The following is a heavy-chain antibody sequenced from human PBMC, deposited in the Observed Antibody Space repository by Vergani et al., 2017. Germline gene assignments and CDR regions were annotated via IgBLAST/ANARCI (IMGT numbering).Heavy chain of an antibody. D-gene: IGHD3-22*01. V-gene: IGHV5-51*01. J-gene: IGHJ4*02. Sequence: EVQLVQSGAEVEKPGESLKISCKGSGYSFTSYWIGWVRQMPGKGLEWMGIIYPGDSDTRYSPSFQGQVTISADKSISTAYLQWSSLKASDTAMYYCARLAYYDSSGYYYAEDYWGQGTLVTVSS. CDR1: GYSFTSYW. CDR3: ARLAYYDSSGYYYAEDY. CDR2: IYPGDSDT.